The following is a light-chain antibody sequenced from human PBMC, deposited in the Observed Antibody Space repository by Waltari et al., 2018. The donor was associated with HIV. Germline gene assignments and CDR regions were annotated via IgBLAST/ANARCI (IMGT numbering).Light chain of an antibody. CDR1: QSISNY. CDR3: QQSYNTSYS. J-gene: IGKJ2*03. V-gene: IGKV1-39*01. Sequence: DIQMTQSPSSLSASVGDRVTITCRASQSISNYLNWYQQKPGKAPKLLIYAASKLQSGVPSGFSGSGSGTDFTLTISSLQPEDFATYYCQQSYNTSYSFGQGTKLEIK. CDR2: AAS.